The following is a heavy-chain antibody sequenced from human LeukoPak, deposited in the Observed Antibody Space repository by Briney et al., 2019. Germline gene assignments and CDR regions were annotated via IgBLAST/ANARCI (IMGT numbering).Heavy chain of an antibody. CDR1: GFTLSSYA. CDR3: AKAPVTTCSGAYCYPFDY. J-gene: IGHJ4*02. V-gene: IGHV3-23*01. CDR2: ISVSGNT. Sequence: GGSLRLSCAASGFTLSSYAMSWVRQAPAKGLEWVSAISVSGNTYHTDSVTGRVTISRHSSKHTLYFQLNRLRAEDAALYYCAKAPVTTCSGAYCYPFDYWGQGTLVTVSS. D-gene: IGHD2-21*01.